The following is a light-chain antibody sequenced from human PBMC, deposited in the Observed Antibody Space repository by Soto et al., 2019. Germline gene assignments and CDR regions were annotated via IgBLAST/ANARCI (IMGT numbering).Light chain of an antibody. V-gene: IGLV1-44*01. J-gene: IGLJ3*02. CDR1: KSDIGSNT. CDR3: ATWDGSLNVCV. CDR2: TNN. Sequence: QSVLTQPPSVSGTPGQRVTISCSGGKSDIGSNTVYWFQQVPGTAPRLLIYTNNQRPSGVPDRFSGSKSGTSASLAISGLQSEDEADYSCATWDGSLNVCVFGGVTKLTVL.